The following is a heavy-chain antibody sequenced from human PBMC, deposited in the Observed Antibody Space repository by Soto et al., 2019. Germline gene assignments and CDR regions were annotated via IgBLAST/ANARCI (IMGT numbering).Heavy chain of an antibody. CDR2: IYYSGST. CDR1: GGSISSGGYY. CDR3: ARVTLRYGLDRNWFDP. V-gene: IGHV4-31*03. Sequence: PSETLSLTCTVSGGSISSGGYYWSWIRQHPGKGLEWIGYIYYSGSTYYNPSLRSRVTISVDTSKNQFSLKLSSVTAADTAVYYCARVTLRYGLDRNWFDPWGQGTLVTVSS. J-gene: IGHJ5*02. D-gene: IGHD3-9*01.